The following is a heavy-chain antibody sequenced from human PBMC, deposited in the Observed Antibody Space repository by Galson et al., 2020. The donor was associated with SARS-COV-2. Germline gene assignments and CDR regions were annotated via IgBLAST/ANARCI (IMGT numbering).Heavy chain of an antibody. CDR3: ARAMGAVADS. CDR2: IYYTGST. J-gene: IGHJ4*02. CDR1: SGSMISYY. D-gene: IGHD6-19*01. Sequence: SETLSLTCNVSSGSMISYYWSWIRQSPGKGLEWIGYIYYTGSTNYNPSLKSRATISRDMSKKQFSLKLTSVTDADTAMYYCARAMGAVADSWGQGTLVSVSS. V-gene: IGHV4-59*01.